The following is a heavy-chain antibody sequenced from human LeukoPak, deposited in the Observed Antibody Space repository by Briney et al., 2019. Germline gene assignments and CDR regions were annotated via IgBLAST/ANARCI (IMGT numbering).Heavy chain of an antibody. CDR3: AGWYYDSSGYFTDAFDI. V-gene: IGHV4-34*01. J-gene: IGHJ3*02. CDR2: INHSGST. Sequence: SETLSLTCAVFGGSFSGYYWSWIRQPPGKGLEWIGEINHSGSTNYNPSLKSRVTISVDTSKNQFSLKLSSVTAADTAVYYCAGWYYDSSGYFTDAFDIWGQGTMVTVSS. CDR1: GGSFSGYY. D-gene: IGHD3-22*01.